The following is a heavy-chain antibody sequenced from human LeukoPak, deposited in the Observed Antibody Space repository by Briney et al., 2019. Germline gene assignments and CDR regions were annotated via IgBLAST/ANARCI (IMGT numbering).Heavy chain of an antibody. V-gene: IGHV5-51*01. CDR2: IYPGDSDT. CDR3: ARLLQGVAGTWGY. D-gene: IGHD6-19*01. J-gene: IGHJ4*02. CDR1: GYSFTTYW. Sequence: GESLKISCKASGYSFTTYWIAWVRQMPGKGLEWMGMIYPGDSDTRYSPSFQGQITISVDKSISIAYLQWSSLKASDTVMYYCARLLQGVAGTWGYWGQGTLVTV.